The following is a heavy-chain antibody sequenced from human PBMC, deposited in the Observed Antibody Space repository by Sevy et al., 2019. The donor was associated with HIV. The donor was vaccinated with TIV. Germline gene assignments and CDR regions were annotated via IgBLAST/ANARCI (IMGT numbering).Heavy chain of an antibody. Sequence: GGSLRLSCAASGFIFSKFALSWVRQAPGRGLEWVSAVSGNDGSTYYAASVKGRFTISRDISENRLYLQMNSLSAADTAVYYCAKDFSYGGNSWNFDFWGQGTLVTVSS. V-gene: IGHV3-23*01. J-gene: IGHJ4*02. CDR3: AKDFSYGGNSWNFDF. CDR2: VSGNDGST. D-gene: IGHD4-17*01. CDR1: GFIFSKFA.